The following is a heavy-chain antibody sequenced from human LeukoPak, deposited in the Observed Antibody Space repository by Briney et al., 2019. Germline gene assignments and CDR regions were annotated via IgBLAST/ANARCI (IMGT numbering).Heavy chain of an antibody. J-gene: IGHJ4*02. CDR1: GFTFRIYA. CDR2: INGGRSST. D-gene: IGHD3-10*01. V-gene: IGHV3-23*02. CDR3: AKRHRGNYLDPLDY. Sequence: GGSLRLPCAASGFTFRIYATTGVPQAPQKRLECGSAINGGRSSTYYEASVKGLFTISRDNTKNRLYLQMNLLRAEHSAVYYCAKRHRGNYLDPLDYWGQGTLVTVSS.